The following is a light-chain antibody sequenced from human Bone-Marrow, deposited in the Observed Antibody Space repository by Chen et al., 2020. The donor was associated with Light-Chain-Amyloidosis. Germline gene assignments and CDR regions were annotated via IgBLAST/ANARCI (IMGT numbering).Light chain of an antibody. CDR2: DDS. CDR1: NIGSTS. Sequence: SYVLTQPSSVTVAPGQTGTIACGGNNIGSTSAHWYQQTPGQAPLLVVYDDSDRPSGIPERLSGSNSGNTATLTISRVEAGDEADYYCQVWDRSSDRPVFGGGTKLTVL. CDR3: QVWDRSSDRPV. J-gene: IGLJ3*02. V-gene: IGLV3-21*02.